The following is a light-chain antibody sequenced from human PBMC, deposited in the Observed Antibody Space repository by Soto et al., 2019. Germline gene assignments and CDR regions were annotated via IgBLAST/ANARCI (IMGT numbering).Light chain of an antibody. CDR1: SSNIGSNT. J-gene: IGLJ1*01. CDR2: SNT. Sequence: QSVLTQPPAASGTPGQRVTISCSGSSSNIGSNTVNWYQQLPGTAPKLLIYSNTQRPSGVPDRFSGSKSGTSASLAISGLQSEDVAVYYCAAWDDWLYVPAYVFGSGTKAAVL. CDR3: AAWDDWLYVPAYV. V-gene: IGLV1-44*01.